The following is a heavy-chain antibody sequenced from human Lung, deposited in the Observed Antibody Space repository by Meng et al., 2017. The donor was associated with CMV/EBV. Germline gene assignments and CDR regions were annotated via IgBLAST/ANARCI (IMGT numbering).Heavy chain of an antibody. CDR3: ARDWGPFDF. CDR1: GFTFSSYT. Sequence: SCAASGFTFSSYTMDWVRQAPGKGLEWASSISSSSSHIYYTDSVKGRFTISRDNAENSLYLQMNSLRAEDTAVYYCARDWGPFDFWGQGTLVTVSS. CDR2: ISSSSSHI. J-gene: IGHJ4*02. V-gene: IGHV3-21*01. D-gene: IGHD3-16*01.